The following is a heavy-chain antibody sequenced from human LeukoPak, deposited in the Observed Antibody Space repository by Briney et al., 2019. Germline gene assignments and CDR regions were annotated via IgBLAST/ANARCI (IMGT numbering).Heavy chain of an antibody. CDR3: ARVEWGSWPFDY. V-gene: IGHV4-34*01. J-gene: IGHJ4*02. D-gene: IGHD6-13*01. Sequence: SETLSLTCTVSGGSISSYYWSWIRQPPGKGLEWIGEINHSGSTNYNPSLKSRVTISVDTSKNQFSLKLSSVTAADTAVYYCARVEWGSWPFDYWGQGTLVTVSS. CDR1: GGSISSYY. CDR2: INHSGST.